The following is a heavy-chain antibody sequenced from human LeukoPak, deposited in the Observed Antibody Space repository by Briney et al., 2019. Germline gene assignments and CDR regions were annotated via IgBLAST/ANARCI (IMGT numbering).Heavy chain of an antibody. CDR3: VRSDDFWSGYYGY. V-gene: IGHV4-59*01. J-gene: IGHJ4*02. Sequence: SETLSLTCTVSGGSISSYCWSWIRQPPGRGLEWIGYIFYSGSTNYNPSLKSRVTISVDTSKNQFSLKLSSVTAADTAVYYCVRSDDFWSGYYGYWGQGTLVTVSS. D-gene: IGHD3-3*01. CDR1: GGSISSYC. CDR2: IFYSGST.